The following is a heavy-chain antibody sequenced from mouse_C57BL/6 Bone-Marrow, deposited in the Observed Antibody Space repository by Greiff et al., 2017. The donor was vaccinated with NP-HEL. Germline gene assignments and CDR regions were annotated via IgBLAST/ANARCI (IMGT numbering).Heavy chain of an antibody. Sequence: EVQLQQSVAELVRPGASVKLSCTASGFTFKNTYMHWVKQRPEQGLEWIGRIDPSHGNTKYAPKFQGKATITADTSSNTDYLQLSSLTSEDTAIYYCARYPYGYPCAYWDRGTVVTVTA. J-gene: IGHJ3*01. V-gene: IGHV14-3*01. CDR1: GFTFKNTY. CDR3: ARYPYGYPCAY. D-gene: IGHD2-2*01. CDR2: IDPSHGNT.